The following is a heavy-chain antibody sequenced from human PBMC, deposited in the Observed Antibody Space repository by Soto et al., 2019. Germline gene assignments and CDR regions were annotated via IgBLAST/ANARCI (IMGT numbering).Heavy chain of an antibody. CDR2: IRSNTAVT. V-gene: IGHV3-23*01. CDR3: AKASDGGWPYYFDS. CDR1: GFTFSSYG. Sequence: GGSLRLSCAASGFTFSSYGMHWVRQAPGKGLEWVAAIRSNTAVTHYADSMRDRFTISRVNSADTIFLHMNSLRVEDSAVYFCAKASDGGWPYYFDSWGQGALVTVSS. J-gene: IGHJ4*02. D-gene: IGHD2-15*01.